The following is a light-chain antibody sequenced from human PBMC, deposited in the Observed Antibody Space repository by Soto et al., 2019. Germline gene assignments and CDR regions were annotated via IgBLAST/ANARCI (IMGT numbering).Light chain of an antibody. CDR2: AAS. CDR3: QQSYSTPRT. CDR1: QSISSY. V-gene: IGKV1-39*01. Sequence: DIQMTQSPSSLSASVGDRVTITCRASQSISSYLNWYQQKPGKAPKLLIYAASSLQSGAPSRFSGSGSGTDFTLTISSLQPEDFATYYCQQSYSTPRTFGGGTKVDIK. J-gene: IGKJ4*01.